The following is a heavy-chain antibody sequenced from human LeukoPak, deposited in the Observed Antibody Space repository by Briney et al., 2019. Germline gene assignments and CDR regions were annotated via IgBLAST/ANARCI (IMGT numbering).Heavy chain of an antibody. D-gene: IGHD2-15*01. CDR3: ARETGYCSGGRCYFIS. CDR2: MNPNSGGT. J-gene: IGHJ4*02. CDR1: GYTFTGSY. Sequence: GASVKVSCKASGYTFTGSYIHWVRQAPGQGLEWMGWMNPNSGGTSSAQKFQGRVTMTRDTSVSTAYMELSRLRSDDTALYYCARETGYCSGGRCYFISWGQGTLVTVSS. V-gene: IGHV1-2*02.